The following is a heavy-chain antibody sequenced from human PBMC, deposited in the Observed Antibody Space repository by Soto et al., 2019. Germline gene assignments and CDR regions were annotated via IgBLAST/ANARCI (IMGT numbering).Heavy chain of an antibody. D-gene: IGHD1-1*01. CDR1: GDTFSNHS. V-gene: IGHV1-69*02. J-gene: IGHJ6*03. CDR2: VIPLLSIS. CDR3: ARGLQRSTSYYYYYMDV. Sequence: QVQLVQSGAEVKKPGSSVKVSCTASGDTFSNHSINWVRQAPGQGLEWMGRVIPLLSISNYAQKFQGRVTITADRSTSTAYMELSSLRSEDTAMYYCARGLQRSTSYYYYYMDVWGKGTTVTVSS.